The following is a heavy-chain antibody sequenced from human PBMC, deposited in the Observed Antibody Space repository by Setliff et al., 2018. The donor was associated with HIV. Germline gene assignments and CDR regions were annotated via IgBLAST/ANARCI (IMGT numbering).Heavy chain of an antibody. Sequence: ASVKVSCKASGYTFTGYYMHWVRQAPGQGLEWMGWINPNSGDTNYAQKFQGRVTMTTDTSISTAYMELSRLRSDDTAVYYCTRVSDRHTLTNFAYWGQGALVTVSS. J-gene: IGHJ4*02. V-gene: IGHV1-2*02. CDR2: INPNSGDT. D-gene: IGHD4-4*01. CDR3: TRVSDRHTLTNFAY. CDR1: GYTFTGYY.